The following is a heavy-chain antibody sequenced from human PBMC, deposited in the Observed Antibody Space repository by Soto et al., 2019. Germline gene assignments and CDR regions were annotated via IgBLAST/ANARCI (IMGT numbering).Heavy chain of an antibody. CDR1: GFLFSIYS. CDR2: ISRSGGST. V-gene: IGHV3-23*01. D-gene: IGHD3-22*01. J-gene: IGHJ5*02. CDR3: AKAPYYYVSSGYFYA. Sequence: QPGGSLRLSCAASGFLFSIYSMSWVRQASGKGLEWVSAISRSGGSTYYAASVKGRFTISRDNSKNTLYLQMNSLRAEDTVVYYCAKAPYYYVSSGYFYAGGQGKLVTVS.